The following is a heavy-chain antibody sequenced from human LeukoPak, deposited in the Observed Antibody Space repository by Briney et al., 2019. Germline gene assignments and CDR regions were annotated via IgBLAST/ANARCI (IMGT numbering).Heavy chain of an antibody. CDR3: ARAHSSYYDSSGYLH. Sequence: GGSLRLSCAASGFTFSSYAMHWVRQAPGKGLEYVSAISSNGGSTYYANSVKGRFTISRDNSKNTLYLQMGSLRAEDMAVYYCARAHSSYYDSSGYLHWGQGTLVTVSS. CDR2: ISSNGGST. V-gene: IGHV3-64*01. J-gene: IGHJ4*02. D-gene: IGHD3-22*01. CDR1: GFTFSSYA.